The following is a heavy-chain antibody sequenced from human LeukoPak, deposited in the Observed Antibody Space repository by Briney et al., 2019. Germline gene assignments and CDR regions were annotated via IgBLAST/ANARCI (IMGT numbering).Heavy chain of an antibody. CDR2: ISSSSSYI. CDR3: ARGRGFTLIDY. CDR1: GFTFSSYW. J-gene: IGHJ4*02. D-gene: IGHD5-12*01. V-gene: IGHV3-21*01. Sequence: PGGSLRLSCAASGFTFSSYWMHWVRQAPGKGLEWVSSISSSSSYIYYVDSVKGRFTISRDNAKNSLYLQMNSLRAEDTAVYYCARGRGFTLIDYWGQGTLVTVSS.